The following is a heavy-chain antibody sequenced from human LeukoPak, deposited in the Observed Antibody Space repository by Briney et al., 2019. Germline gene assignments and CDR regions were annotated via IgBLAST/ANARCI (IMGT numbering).Heavy chain of an antibody. CDR1: GFTFSSYW. D-gene: IGHD3-3*01. CDR2: IKQDGSEK. Sequence: GGSLRLSCAASGFTFSSYWMSWVRQAPGKGLEWVANIKQDGSEKYYVDSVKGRFTISRDNAKNSLYLQMNSLRAEDTAVYYCARVQSPITIFGVAFDYWGQGTLVTVSS. V-gene: IGHV3-7*01. CDR3: ARVQSPITIFGVAFDY. J-gene: IGHJ4*02.